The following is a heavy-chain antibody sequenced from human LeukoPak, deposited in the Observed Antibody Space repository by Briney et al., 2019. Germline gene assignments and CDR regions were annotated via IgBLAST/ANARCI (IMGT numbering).Heavy chain of an antibody. D-gene: IGHD2/OR15-2a*01. CDR2: IYYSGST. V-gene: IGHV4-39*01. Sequence: SETLSLTCTVSGGSISSSSYYWGWIRQPPGKGLEWIGSIYYSGSTFYNPSLKSRVTISVDTSKNQFSLKLISVTAADTAVYYCASNSGGFDWGQGTLVTVSS. CDR3: ASNSGGFD. J-gene: IGHJ4*02. CDR1: GGSISSSSYY.